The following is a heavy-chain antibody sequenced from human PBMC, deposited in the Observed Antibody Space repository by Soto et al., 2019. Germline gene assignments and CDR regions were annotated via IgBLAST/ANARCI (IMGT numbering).Heavy chain of an antibody. Sequence: GGSLRLSCSASGFTFSSYAIHWVRQAPGKGLEYVSSIGTNGGSTFYADSVKGRFTISRDNSKNTLYLQMSSLRPEDTAEYCCVKPPAYYIDSNAYYHVWGQGTLVTVSS. D-gene: IGHD3-22*01. CDR2: IGTNGGST. CDR3: VKPPAYYIDSNAYYHV. J-gene: IGHJ4*02. V-gene: IGHV3-64D*06. CDR1: GFTFSSYA.